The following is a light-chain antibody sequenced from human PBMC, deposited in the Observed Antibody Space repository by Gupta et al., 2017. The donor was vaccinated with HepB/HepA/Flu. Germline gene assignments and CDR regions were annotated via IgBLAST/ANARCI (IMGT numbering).Light chain of an antibody. CDR2: GTS. V-gene: IGKV3-20*01. CDR1: QNINSDF. CDR3: QYYGNSVFT. Sequence: EIVLTQSPGTLSLSPGDGATLPCRASQNINSDFLTWYQQRPGQTPRLLIYGTSTRASGIPDRFSGSGSGTDFTLTIRRLEPEDFAVYYCQYYGNSVFTFGPGTKVVFK. J-gene: IGKJ3*01.